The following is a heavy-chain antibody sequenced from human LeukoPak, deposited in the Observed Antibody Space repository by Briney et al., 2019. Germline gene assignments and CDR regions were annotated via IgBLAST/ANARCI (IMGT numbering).Heavy chain of an antibody. J-gene: IGHJ3*02. CDR2: INPNSGGT. CDR3: ARVSVVGATSAFDI. D-gene: IGHD1-26*01. CDR1: GYTFTGYY. Sequence: ASVKVSCKASGYTFTGYYMHWVRQAPGQGLEWMGWINPNSGGTNYAQKFQGRVTMTRDTSISTAYMELSRLRSDDTAVYYCARVSVVGATSAFDIWGQGTMVTVSS. V-gene: IGHV1-2*02.